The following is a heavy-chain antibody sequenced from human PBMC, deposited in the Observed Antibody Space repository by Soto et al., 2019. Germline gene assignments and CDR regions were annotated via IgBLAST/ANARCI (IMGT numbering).Heavy chain of an antibody. CDR1: GFTFSTYD. J-gene: IGHJ4*02. D-gene: IGHD6-19*01. Sequence: EVQLVESGGGLVQPGGSLRLSCAASGFTFSTYDMHWVRQVTGKGLEWVSAIRTAGDTYYPGSVKGRFTISRENAKNSLNLQMDSLRVEDTAVYYCARVKSNGWYYFDNWGQGTLVTVSS. CDR3: ARVKSNGWYYFDN. CDR2: IRTAGDT. V-gene: IGHV3-13*01.